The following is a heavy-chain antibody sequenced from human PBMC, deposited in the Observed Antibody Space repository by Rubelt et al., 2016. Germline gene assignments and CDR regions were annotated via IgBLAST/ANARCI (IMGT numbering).Heavy chain of an antibody. J-gene: IGHJ4*02. V-gene: IGHV4-39*07. Sequence: QLQLQESGPGLVKPSETLSLTCTVSGDSISSSDDYWAWIRQPPGKGLEWIGSTYHSGTTFYNPALKGRVTISVDTSTNQFSLRFGFVTTADSAVYYCARGTYSGTYYMYFDYWGQGTLVTVSS. CDR2: TYHSGTT. CDR1: GDSISSSDDY. CDR3: ARGTYSGTYYMYFDY. D-gene: IGHD1-26*01.